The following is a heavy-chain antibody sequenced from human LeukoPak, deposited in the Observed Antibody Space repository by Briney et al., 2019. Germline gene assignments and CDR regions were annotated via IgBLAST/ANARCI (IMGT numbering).Heavy chain of an antibody. D-gene: IGHD3-3*01. J-gene: IGHJ5*02. CDR3: ARDQGSITIFGVVTDNWFDP. CDR1: GFTFDDYG. V-gene: IGHV3-20*04. Sequence: RPGGSLRLSCAASGFTFDDYGMSWVRQAPGKGLEWVSGINWNGGSTGYADSVKGRFTISRDNAKNSLYLQMNSLRAEDTALYYCARDQGSITIFGVVTDNWFDPWGQGTLVTVSS. CDR2: INWNGGST.